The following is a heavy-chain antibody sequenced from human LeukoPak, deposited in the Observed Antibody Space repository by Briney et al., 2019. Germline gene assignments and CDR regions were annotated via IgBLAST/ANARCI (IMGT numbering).Heavy chain of an antibody. J-gene: IGHJ4*02. CDR1: GFTFSSYG. Sequence: GGSLRLSCAASGFTFSSYGMHWVRQAPGKGLEWVAVISYDGSNKYYADSVKGRFTISRVNSKNTLYLQVNSLRGEDTAVYYCAKDRGVTATRGPIDYWGQGTLVTVSS. D-gene: IGHD2-15*01. V-gene: IGHV3-30*18. CDR3: AKDRGVTATRGPIDY. CDR2: ISYDGSNK.